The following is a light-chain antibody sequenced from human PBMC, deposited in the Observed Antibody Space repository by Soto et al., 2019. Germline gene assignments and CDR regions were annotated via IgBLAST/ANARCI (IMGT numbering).Light chain of an antibody. CDR3: QQYGSLIT. CDR1: QSVSNNY. Sequence: EILLTQSPGTLSLSPGERATLSCRASQSVSNNYLAWYQQKPGQAPRLVIYGAFSRATGIPDRFSGSGSGTDFTLTISRLEPEDFAVYYCQQYGSLITFGQGTRLEIK. J-gene: IGKJ5*01. V-gene: IGKV3-20*01. CDR2: GAF.